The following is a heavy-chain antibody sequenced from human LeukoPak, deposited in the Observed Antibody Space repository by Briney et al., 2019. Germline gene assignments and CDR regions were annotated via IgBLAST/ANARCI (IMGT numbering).Heavy chain of an antibody. CDR3: AAEVALYDYVWGSYRYNRAFDI. CDR1: GFTFTSST. V-gene: IGHV1-58*02. CDR2: IVVGRGNT. Sequence: SVKVSCKASGFTFTSSTMQWVRQARGQRLKWIGWIVVGRGNTNYAQKFQERVTITRDMSTSTAYMELSSLRSEDTAVYYCAAEVALYDYVWGSYRYNRAFDIWGQGTMVTVSS. J-gene: IGHJ3*02. D-gene: IGHD3-16*02.